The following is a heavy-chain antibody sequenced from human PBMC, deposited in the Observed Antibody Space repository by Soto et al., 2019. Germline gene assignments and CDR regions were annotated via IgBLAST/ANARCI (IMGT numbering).Heavy chain of an antibody. CDR3: AIPGYCSSTSCTIRMDV. D-gene: IGHD2-2*01. J-gene: IGHJ6*02. V-gene: IGHV1-69*13. CDR2: IIPIFGTA. Sequence: ASVKVSCRASGGTFSSYAISWVRQAPGQGLEWMGGIIPIFGTANYAQKFQGRVTITADESTSTAYMELSSLRSEDTAVYYCAIPGYCSSTSCTIRMDVWGQGXTVTV. CDR1: GGTFSSYA.